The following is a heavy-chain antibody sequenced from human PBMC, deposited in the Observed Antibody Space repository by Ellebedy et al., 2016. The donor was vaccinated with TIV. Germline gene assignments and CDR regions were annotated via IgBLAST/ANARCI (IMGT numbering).Heavy chain of an antibody. J-gene: IGHJ4*02. CDR2: INIDGSST. CDR1: GFTFSGYW. Sequence: GESLKISCAASGFTFSGYWMHWVRQVPGKGLVWLSRINIDGSSTTYADSVKGRFTISRDNAKNMLYLQMNSLRAEDTAVYYCARDIGSGWYYYWGQGTLVTVSS. V-gene: IGHV3-74*01. CDR3: ARDIGSGWYYY. D-gene: IGHD6-19*01.